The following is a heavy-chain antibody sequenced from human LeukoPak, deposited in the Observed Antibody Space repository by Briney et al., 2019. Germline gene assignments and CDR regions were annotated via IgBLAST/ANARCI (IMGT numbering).Heavy chain of an antibody. J-gene: IGHJ4*02. Sequence: SETLSLTCTVSGGSISSSSYYWGWIRQPPGKGLEWIGYIYHSGSTYYNPSLKSRVTISVDRSKNQFSLKLSSVTAADTAVYYCARGGLAAYFDYWGQGTLVTVSS. CDR3: ARGGLAAYFDY. CDR2: IYHSGST. V-gene: IGHV4-39*07. D-gene: IGHD6-13*01. CDR1: GGSISSSSYY.